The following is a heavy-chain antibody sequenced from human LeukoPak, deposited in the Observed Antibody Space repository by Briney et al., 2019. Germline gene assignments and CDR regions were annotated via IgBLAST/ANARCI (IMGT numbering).Heavy chain of an antibody. Sequence: SETLSLTCAVYGGSFSGYYWSWIRQPPGKGLEWIGEINHSGSTNYNPSLKSRVTISVDTSKNQFSLKLSSVTAADTAVYYCARPRVRGVIIRGFDYWGQGTLVTVSS. D-gene: IGHD3-10*01. CDR3: ARPRVRGVIIRGFDY. CDR2: INHSGST. J-gene: IGHJ4*01. V-gene: IGHV4-34*01. CDR1: GGSFSGYY.